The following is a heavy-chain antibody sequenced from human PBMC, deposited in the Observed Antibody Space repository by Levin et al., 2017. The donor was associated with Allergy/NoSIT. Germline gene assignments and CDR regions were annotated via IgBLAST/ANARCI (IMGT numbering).Heavy chain of an antibody. V-gene: IGHV3-15*01. J-gene: IGHJ4*02. D-gene: IGHD6-19*01. CDR1: GFTFSNAW. CDR3: TTLSGWSSYYFDY. Sequence: PGGSLRLSCAASGFTFSNAWMSWVRQAPGKGLEWVGRIKSKTDGGTTDYAAPVKGRFTISRDDSKNTLYLQMNSLKTEDTAVYYCTTLSGWSSYYFDYWGQGTLVTVSS. CDR2: IKSKTDGGTT.